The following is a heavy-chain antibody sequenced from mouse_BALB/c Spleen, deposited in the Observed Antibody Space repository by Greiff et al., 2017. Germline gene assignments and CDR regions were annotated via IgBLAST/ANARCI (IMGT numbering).Heavy chain of an antibody. CDR3: ARAGSSYDYAMDY. Sequence: EVQLVESGGGLVKPGGSLKLSCAASGFTFSDYYMYWVRQTPEKRLEWVATISDGGSYTYYPDSVKGRFTISRDNAKNNLYLQMSSLKSEDTAMYYCARAGSSYDYAMDYWGQGTSVTVSS. J-gene: IGHJ4*01. V-gene: IGHV5-4*02. D-gene: IGHD1-1*01. CDR1: GFTFSDYY. CDR2: ISDGGSYT.